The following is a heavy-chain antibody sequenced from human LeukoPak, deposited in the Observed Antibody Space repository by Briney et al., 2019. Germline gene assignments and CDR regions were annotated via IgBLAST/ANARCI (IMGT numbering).Heavy chain of an antibody. V-gene: IGHV3-74*01. Sequence: GGSLRLSCAASGFTFRNYWRHWVRQPPGKGLVWLSRIHKDGTTTDYADSVRGRFAISRDNAKNTLHLQMNTLRPKDTAIYYFVRGHEPAGNWFFALWGRGTLVTVSS. CDR1: GFTFRNYW. CDR2: IHKDGTTT. D-gene: IGHD6-13*01. CDR3: VRGHEPAGNWFFAL. J-gene: IGHJ2*01.